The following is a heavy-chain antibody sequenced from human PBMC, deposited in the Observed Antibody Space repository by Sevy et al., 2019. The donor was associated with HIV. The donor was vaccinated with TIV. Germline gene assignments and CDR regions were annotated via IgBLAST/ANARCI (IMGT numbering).Heavy chain of an antibody. J-gene: IGHJ4*02. CDR2: IIPIFGTA. CDR1: GGTFSSYA. CDR3: AMTDYYDSSGYYYDY. V-gene: IGHV1-69*13. D-gene: IGHD3-22*01. Sequence: ASVKVSCKASGGTFSSYAISWVRQAPGQGLEWMGGIIPIFGTANYAQKFQGRVTITADESTSTAYMELSSLRSEDTAVYYCAMTDYYDSSGYYYDYWVQGTLVTVSS.